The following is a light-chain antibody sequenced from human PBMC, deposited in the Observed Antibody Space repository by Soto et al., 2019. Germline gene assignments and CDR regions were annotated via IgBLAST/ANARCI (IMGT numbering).Light chain of an antibody. CDR3: QSYDGSLRGYV. Sequence: QSVLTQPASVSGSPGQSITISCTGTSSDVGAYNYVSWYQQHPGKAPKLIIFEVSNRPSGVSNRFSGSKSGNTASLTISGLQAEDEADYYCQSYDGSLRGYVFGTGTKVTVL. CDR2: EVS. CDR1: SSDVGAYNY. J-gene: IGLJ1*01. V-gene: IGLV2-14*01.